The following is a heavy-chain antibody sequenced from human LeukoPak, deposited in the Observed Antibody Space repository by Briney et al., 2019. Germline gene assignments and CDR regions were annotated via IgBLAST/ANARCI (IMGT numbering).Heavy chain of an antibody. CDR2: INTDGTVP. J-gene: IGHJ5*02. V-gene: IGHV3-74*01. Sequence: GGSLRLSCAASGFTFCKYWILCVPHARGKGRESVLRINTDGTVPTKADSVKGRFTVSRDNADNTMFLQMNIVRDEDTAVYYCATKQWLAPPPDTWGEGTPVTVSS. CDR3: ATKQWLAPPPDT. D-gene: IGHD6-19*01. CDR1: GFTFCKYW.